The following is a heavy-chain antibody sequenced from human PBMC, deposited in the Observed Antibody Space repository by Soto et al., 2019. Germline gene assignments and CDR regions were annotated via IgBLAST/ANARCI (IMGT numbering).Heavy chain of an antibody. Sequence: PSETLSLTCTVSGGSISSYYWSWIRQPPGKGLEWIGYIYYSGSTNYNPSLKSRVTISVDTSKNQFSLKLSSVTAADTAEYYCARLIAARPGWFDPWGQGTLVTVSS. V-gene: IGHV4-59*01. D-gene: IGHD6-6*01. CDR3: ARLIAARPGWFDP. J-gene: IGHJ5*02. CDR2: IYYSGST. CDR1: GGSISSYY.